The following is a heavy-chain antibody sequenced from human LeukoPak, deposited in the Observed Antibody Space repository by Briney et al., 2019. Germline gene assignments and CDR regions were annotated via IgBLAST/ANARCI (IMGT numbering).Heavy chain of an antibody. CDR2: INPSGGST. J-gene: IGHJ2*01. CDR3: AGNRGIVVVPAAPRWYFDL. D-gene: IGHD2-2*01. V-gene: IGHV1-46*03. CDR1: GYTFTSYY. Sequence: SVKVSCKASGYTFTSYYMHWVRQAPGQGLEWMGIINPSGGSTSYAQKFQGRVTMTRDMSTSTVYMELSSLRSEDTAVYYCAGNRGIVVVPAAPRWYFDLWGRGTLVTVSS.